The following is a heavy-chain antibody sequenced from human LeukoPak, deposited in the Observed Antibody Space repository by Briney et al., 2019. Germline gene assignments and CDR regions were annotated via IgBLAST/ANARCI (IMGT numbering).Heavy chain of an antibody. D-gene: IGHD6-19*01. V-gene: IGHV4-59*01. J-gene: IGHJ4*02. CDR1: GGSISSDY. CDR3: ARDQCGSAGCRYFDY. Sequence: SESLSLTCALSGGSISSDYWSWIRQPPGKGLEWIGYVYYSGSTNYNPSLKSRVTISVDSSKIQFSLKVSSVTAADTAMYDCARDQCGSAGCRYFDYWGQGTLVTVSS. CDR2: VYYSGST.